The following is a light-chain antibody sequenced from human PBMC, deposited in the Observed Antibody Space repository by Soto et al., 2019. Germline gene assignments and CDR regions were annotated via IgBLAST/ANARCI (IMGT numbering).Light chain of an antibody. CDR2: DAS. CDR1: QSVSSY. V-gene: IGKV3-11*01. CDR3: QQRLT. Sequence: EIVVTQSPATLSLSPGERCTLSCRASQSVSSYLAWYQQKPGQAPRLLIYDASNRATGIPARFSGSGSGTDFTLTISSLEPEDFAVYYCQQRLTFGGGTKV. J-gene: IGKJ4*01.